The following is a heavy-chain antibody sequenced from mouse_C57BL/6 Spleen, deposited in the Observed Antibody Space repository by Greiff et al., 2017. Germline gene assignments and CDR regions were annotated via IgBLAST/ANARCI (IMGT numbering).Heavy chain of an antibody. CDR1: GFNIKDYY. CDR2: IDPGDGDT. D-gene: IGHD4-1*01. CDR3: ARCTGPDY. Sequence: VQLQQSGAELVKPGASVKLSCTASGFNIKDYYMHWVQQRPEQGLEWIGRIDPGDGDTKYAPKFQGKATITADTTSNTAYLQLSSQTTEDTDFYYCARCTGPDYWGQGTTLTVSS. J-gene: IGHJ2*01. V-gene: IGHV14-2*01.